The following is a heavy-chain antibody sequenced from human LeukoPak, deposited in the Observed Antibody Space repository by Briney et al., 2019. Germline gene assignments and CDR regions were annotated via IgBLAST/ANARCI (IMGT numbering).Heavy chain of an antibody. J-gene: IGHJ4*02. CDR1: GGSISSYY. CDR3: ARAFLSGWTLDY. CDR2: IYYSGST. D-gene: IGHD6-19*01. V-gene: IGHV4-59*01. Sequence: SETLSLTCTVSGGSISSYYWSWIRQPPGKGLEWIGYIYYSGSTNYNPSLKSRVTISVDTSKNQFSLKLSSVTAADTAVYYCARAFLSGWTLDYWGQGTLVTVSS.